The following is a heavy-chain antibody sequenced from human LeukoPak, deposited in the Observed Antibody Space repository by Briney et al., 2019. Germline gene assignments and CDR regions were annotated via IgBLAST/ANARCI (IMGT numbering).Heavy chain of an antibody. D-gene: IGHD2-8*01. CDR2: IYYSGST. J-gene: IGHJ2*01. CDR3: AREDWCTNALCNRRQMYWYFDL. V-gene: IGHV4-31*03. CDR1: GGSISSGGYY. Sequence: SQTLSLTCTVSGGSISSGGYYWSWIRQHPGKGLEWIGYIYYSGSTYYNPSLKSRVTISVDTSKNQFSLKLSSVTAADTAVYYCAREDWCTNALCNRRQMYWYFDLWGRGTLVTVSS.